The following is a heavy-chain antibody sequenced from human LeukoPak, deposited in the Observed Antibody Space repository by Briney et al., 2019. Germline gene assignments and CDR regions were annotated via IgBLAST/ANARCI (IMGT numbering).Heavy chain of an antibody. V-gene: IGHV4-59*01. CDR1: GGSISSYY. CDR2: IYYSGST. CDR3: ARGTPEMAANDY. J-gene: IGHJ4*02. Sequence: TSETLSLTCTVSGGSISSYYWSWIRQPPGKGLEWIGYIYYSGSTNYNPSLKSRVTISVDTSKNQFSLKLSSVTAADTAVYYCARGTPEMAANDYWGQGTLVTVSS. D-gene: IGHD2-2*01.